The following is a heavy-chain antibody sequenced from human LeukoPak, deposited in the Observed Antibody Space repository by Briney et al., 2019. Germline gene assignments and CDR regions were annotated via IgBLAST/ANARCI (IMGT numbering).Heavy chain of an antibody. Sequence: ASVKVSCKVSGYTLTELSMHWVRQAPGKRLEWMGGFDPEDGETIYAQKFQGRVTMTEDTSTDTAYMELSSLRSEDTAVYYCASPXEDTAXVYIFDYWGXXTXVXVSS. D-gene: IGHD5-18*01. V-gene: IGHV1-24*01. CDR3: ASPXEDTAXVYIFDY. CDR1: GYTLTELS. J-gene: IGHJ4*01. CDR2: FDPEDGET.